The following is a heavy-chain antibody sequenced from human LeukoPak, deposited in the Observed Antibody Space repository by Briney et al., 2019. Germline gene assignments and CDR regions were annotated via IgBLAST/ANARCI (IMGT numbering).Heavy chain of an antibody. CDR1: GYTFTVYY. J-gene: IGHJ4*02. D-gene: IGHD4-17*01. V-gene: IGHV1-2*02. CDR3: ALNDYGDGLGY. Sequence: ASQKVSCKASGYTFTVYYMHWVRQAPGQGLEWMGWINPNNGGTNYAQRFQGRVTMTRDTSISTAYMELSRLRSDDTAVYYCALNDYGDGLGYWGQGTLVAVFS. CDR2: INPNNGGT.